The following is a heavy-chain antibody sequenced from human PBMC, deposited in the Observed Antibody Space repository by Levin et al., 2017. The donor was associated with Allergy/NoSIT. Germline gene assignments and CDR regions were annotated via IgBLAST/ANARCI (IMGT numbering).Heavy chain of an antibody. CDR1: GASISNSNW. J-gene: IGHJ5*02. CDR2: IYHSGST. Sequence: SQTLSLTCAVSGASISNSNWWSWVRQPPGKGLEWIGEIYHSGSTNYNPSLKSRVTISMDKSGNQFSLNLRSVTAADTAVYYCAKVVLGPGNRWFDPWGQGTLVTVSS. D-gene: IGHD2-8*01. CDR3: AKVVLGPGNRWFDP. V-gene: IGHV4-4*02.